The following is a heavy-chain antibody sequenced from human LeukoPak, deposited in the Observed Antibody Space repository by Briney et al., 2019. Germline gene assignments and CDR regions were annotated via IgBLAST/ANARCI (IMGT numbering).Heavy chain of an antibody. V-gene: IGHV3-23*01. D-gene: IGHD3-9*01. CDR2: ISGSGSRT. CDR3: AKVASGLQNFDAGKHFDP. J-gene: IGHJ5*02. Sequence: PGGSLRLSCAASLFNFNTDAMSWVRQAPGKGLEWVSLISGSGSRTYYAESVKGRFIISRDNSKNTLSLQMNSLRAEDTAVYYCAKVASGLQNFDAGKHFDPWGQGTLVTVSS. CDR1: LFNFNTDA.